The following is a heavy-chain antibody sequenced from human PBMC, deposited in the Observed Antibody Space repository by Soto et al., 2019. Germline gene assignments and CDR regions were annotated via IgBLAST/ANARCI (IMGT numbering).Heavy chain of an antibody. CDR3: ARGGYCSGGSCSPYYYGMDV. CDR2: MNPNSGNT. D-gene: IGHD2-15*01. Sequence: ASVKVSCKASGYTFTSYDINWVRQATGQGLEWLGWMNPNSGNTGYAQKFQGRVTMTRNTSISTAYMELSSLRSEDTAVYYCARGGYCSGGSCSPYYYGMDVWGQGTTVTVSS. CDR1: GYTFTSYD. V-gene: IGHV1-8*01. J-gene: IGHJ6*02.